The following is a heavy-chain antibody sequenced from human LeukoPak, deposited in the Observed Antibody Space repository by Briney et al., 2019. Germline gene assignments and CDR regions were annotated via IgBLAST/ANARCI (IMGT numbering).Heavy chain of an antibody. J-gene: IGHJ4*02. CDR2: ISYDGSNK. CDR3: AKAEPGMRRYFDWLPQGPDY. V-gene: IGHV3-30*18. CDR1: GFTFSSYG. Sequence: SGGSLRLSCAASGFTFSSYGMHWVRQAPGKGLEWVAVISYDGSNKYYADSVKGRFTISRDNSKNTLYLQMNSLRAEDTAVYYCAKAEPGMRRYFDWLPQGPDYWGQGTLVTVSS. D-gene: IGHD3-9*01.